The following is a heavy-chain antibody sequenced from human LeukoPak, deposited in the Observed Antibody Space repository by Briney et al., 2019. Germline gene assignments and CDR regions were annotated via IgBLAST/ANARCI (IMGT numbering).Heavy chain of an antibody. CDR2: ISRTITTI. J-gene: IGHJ4*02. CDR1: GFAFSSYS. V-gene: IGHV3-48*02. CDR3: ARETSSGWYIPL. D-gene: IGHD6-19*01. Sequence: GGSLRLSCAASGFAFSSYSMNWVRQAPGKGLEWISYISRTITTIYYADSVKGRFIISRDNARNSLFLQMNRLRDEDTAVYYCARETSSGWYIPLWGQGIQVTVSS.